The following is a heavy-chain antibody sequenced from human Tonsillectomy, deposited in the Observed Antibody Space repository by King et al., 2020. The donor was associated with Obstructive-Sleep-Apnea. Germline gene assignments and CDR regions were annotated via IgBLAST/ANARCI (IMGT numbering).Heavy chain of an antibody. Sequence: VQLVESGGGLVQPGGSLRLSCAASGLTVSSNYMSWVRQAPGKGLEWVSVIYSGGNTYYADSVKGRFSISRDNSKNTLYLQMNSLRAEDTAVYYCARARNYYDGEFDSWGQGTLVTVSS. CDR1: GLTVSSNY. CDR2: IYSGGNT. CDR3: ARARNYYDGEFDS. D-gene: IGHD3-22*01. J-gene: IGHJ5*01. V-gene: IGHV3-66*01.